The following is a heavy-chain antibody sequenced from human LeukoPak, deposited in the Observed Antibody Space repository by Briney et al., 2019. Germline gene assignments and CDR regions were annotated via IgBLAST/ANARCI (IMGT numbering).Heavy chain of an antibody. Sequence: GASVKVSCKASGGTFSSYAISWVRQAPGQGLEWMGGIIPIFGTANYAQKFQGRVTITADKSTSTAYMELSSLRSEDTAVYYCARGGYGVLYYYYYMDVWGKGTTVTVSS. J-gene: IGHJ6*03. CDR1: GGTFSSYA. D-gene: IGHD4-17*01. V-gene: IGHV1-69*06. CDR3: ARGGYGVLYYYYYMDV. CDR2: IIPIFGTA.